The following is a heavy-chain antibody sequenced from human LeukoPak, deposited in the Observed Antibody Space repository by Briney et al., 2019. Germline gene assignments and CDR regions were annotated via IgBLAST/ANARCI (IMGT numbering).Heavy chain of an antibody. CDR2: INHSGST. D-gene: IGHD1-26*01. CDR3: ARGLATWELLRGYYYYMDV. CDR1: GGSFSGYY. Sequence: NPSETLSLTCAVYGGSFSGYYWSWIRQPPGKGLEWIGEINHSGSTNYNPSLKSRVTISVDTSKNQFSLKLSSVTAADTAVYYCARGLATWELLRGYYYYMDVWGKGTTVTVSS. V-gene: IGHV4-34*01. J-gene: IGHJ6*03.